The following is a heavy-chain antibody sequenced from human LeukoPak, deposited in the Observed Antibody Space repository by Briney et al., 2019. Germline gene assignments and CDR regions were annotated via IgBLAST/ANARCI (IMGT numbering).Heavy chain of an antibody. J-gene: IGHJ4*02. CDR3: ARRGDAFLTGYFHDDY. D-gene: IGHD3-9*01. CDR2: IYYSGST. Sequence: PSETLSLTCTVSGGSISSSSYYWGWIRQPPGKGLEWIGSIYYSGSTYYNPSLKSRVTISVDTSKNQFSLKLSSMTAADTAVYYCARRGDAFLTGYFHDDYWGQGTVVTVSS. V-gene: IGHV4-39*07. CDR1: GGSISSSSYY.